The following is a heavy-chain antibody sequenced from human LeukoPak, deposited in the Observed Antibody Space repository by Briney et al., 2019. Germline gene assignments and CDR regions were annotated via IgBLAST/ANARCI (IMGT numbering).Heavy chain of an antibody. CDR3: ARPTYSGSYYWFDY. V-gene: IGHV3-64*01. Sequence: GGSLRLSCAASGFTFSSYAMHWVRQAPGKGLEYVSAISSNGGSTYYANSVKGRFTISRDNSKNTLYLQMGSLRAEDMAVYYCARPTYSGSYYWFDYWGQGTLVTVSS. CDR1: GFTFSSYA. CDR2: ISSNGGST. D-gene: IGHD1-26*01. J-gene: IGHJ4*02.